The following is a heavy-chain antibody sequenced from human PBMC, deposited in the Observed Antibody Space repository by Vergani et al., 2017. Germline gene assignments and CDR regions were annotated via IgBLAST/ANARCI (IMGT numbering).Heavy chain of an antibody. V-gene: IGHV3-74*01. CDR3: ARETCSGGSCYYNY. D-gene: IGHD2-15*01. J-gene: IGHJ4*02. CDR1: GFTFSSYW. CDR2: INSDGSSP. Sequence: EVQLVESGGGLVQLGGSLRLSCPASGFTFSSYWMTWVGQAPGKGRVWVSRINSDGSSPSYADSVKGRFTISRDNAKNTLYLQMNSLRAEDTAVYYCARETCSGGSCYYNYWGQGTLVTVSS.